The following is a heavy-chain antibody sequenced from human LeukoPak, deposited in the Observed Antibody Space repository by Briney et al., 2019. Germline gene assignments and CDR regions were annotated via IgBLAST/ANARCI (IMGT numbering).Heavy chain of an antibody. Sequence: ASVKVSCKASGGTFSSYAISWVRQAPGQGLEWMGRIIPILGIANYAQKFQGRVTITADESTSTAYMELSSLRSEDTAVYYCASSYCSSTSCYPWYYYYMDVWGKGTTVTVSS. J-gene: IGHJ6*03. D-gene: IGHD2-2*01. CDR3: ASSYCSSTSCYPWYYYYMDV. CDR1: GGTFSSYA. CDR2: IIPILGIA. V-gene: IGHV1-69*04.